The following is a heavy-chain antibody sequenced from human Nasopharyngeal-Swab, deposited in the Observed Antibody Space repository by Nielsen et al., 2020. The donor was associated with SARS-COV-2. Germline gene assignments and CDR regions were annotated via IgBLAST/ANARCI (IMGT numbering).Heavy chain of an antibody. V-gene: IGHV4-4*02. CDR2: IYHSGST. J-gene: IGHJ6*02. CDR3: ARALGYCSGGSCPLWYYGMDV. Sequence: WIRQPPGKGLEWIGEIYHSGSTNYNPSLKGRVTISVDKSKNQFSLKLSSVTAADTAVYYCARALGYCSGGSCPLWYYGMDVWGQGTTVTVSS. D-gene: IGHD2-15*01.